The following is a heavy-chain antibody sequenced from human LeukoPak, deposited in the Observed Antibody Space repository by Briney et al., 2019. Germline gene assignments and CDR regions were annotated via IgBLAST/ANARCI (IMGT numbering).Heavy chain of an antibody. CDR1: GFTFSSYA. CDR2: ISGSGGST. Sequence: PGGSLRLSCAASGFTFSSYAMSWVRQAPGKGLEWVSAISGSGGSTYYADSVKGRFTISRDKSKNTLYLQMNSLRAEDTAVYYCAKDEVATNYYYYYGMDVWGQGTTVTVSS. V-gene: IGHV3-23*01. D-gene: IGHD5-24*01. CDR3: AKDEVATNYYYYYGMDV. J-gene: IGHJ6*02.